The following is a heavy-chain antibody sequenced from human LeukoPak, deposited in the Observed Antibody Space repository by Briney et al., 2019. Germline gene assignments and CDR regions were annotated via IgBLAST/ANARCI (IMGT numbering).Heavy chain of an antibody. Sequence: PGGSLRLSCAASGFTFSSYEMNWVRQAPGKGLEWVSYISSSGSTIYYADSVKGRFTISRDNAKNSLYLQMNSLRAEDTAVYYCARDRTYYYGSGSYQDFDYWGQGTLVTVSS. CDR2: ISSSGSTI. J-gene: IGHJ4*02. CDR3: ARDRTYYYGSGSYQDFDY. D-gene: IGHD3-10*01. CDR1: GFTFSSYE. V-gene: IGHV3-48*03.